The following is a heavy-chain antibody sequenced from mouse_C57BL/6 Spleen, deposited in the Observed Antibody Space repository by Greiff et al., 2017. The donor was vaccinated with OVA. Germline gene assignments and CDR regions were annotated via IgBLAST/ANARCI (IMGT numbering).Heavy chain of an antibody. D-gene: IGHD4-1*01. CDR3: AGETGTAWFAY. V-gene: IGHV5-17*01. Sequence: EVQRVESGGGLVKPGGSLKLSCAASGFTFSDYGMHWVRQAPEKGLEWVAYISSGSSTIYYADTVKGRFTISRDNAKNTLFLQMTSLRSEDTAMYYCAGETGTAWFAYWGQGTLVTVSA. J-gene: IGHJ3*01. CDR1: GFTFSDYG. CDR2: ISSGSSTI.